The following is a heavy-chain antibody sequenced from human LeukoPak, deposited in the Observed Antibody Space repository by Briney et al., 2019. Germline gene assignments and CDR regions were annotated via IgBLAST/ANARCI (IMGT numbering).Heavy chain of an antibody. D-gene: IGHD5-18*01. CDR1: GFTFSSYE. Sequence: GGSLRLSCAASGFTFSSYEMNWVRQAPGKGLEWVSTIFPSSVEIHYADSVKGRFTISRDNSRSTLSLQRDSLRAEDTATYYCATYRQIQVPFEFWGQGTLVTVSS. CDR2: IFPSSVEI. V-gene: IGHV3-23*01. CDR3: ATYRQIQVPFEF. J-gene: IGHJ4*02.